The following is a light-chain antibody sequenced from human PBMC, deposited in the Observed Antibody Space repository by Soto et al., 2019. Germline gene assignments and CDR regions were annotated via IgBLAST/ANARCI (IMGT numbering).Light chain of an antibody. V-gene: IGLV3-21*02. J-gene: IGLJ2*01. CDR1: NIGSKS. Sequence: SYELTQPPSVSVAPGQTARITCGGNNIGSKSVQWYQQKPGQAPVLVVYDDSDRPSGIPERFSGSDSGNTATLTISGVEAGDEANYYCQVWDTDDHPVFGGGTKVTVL. CDR3: QVWDTDDHPV. CDR2: DDS.